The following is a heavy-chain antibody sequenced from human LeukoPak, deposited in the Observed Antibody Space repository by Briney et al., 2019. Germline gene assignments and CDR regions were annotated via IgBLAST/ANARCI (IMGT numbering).Heavy chain of an antibody. CDR2: ISGSGGRT. J-gene: IGHJ4*02. D-gene: IGHD1-26*01. Sequence: GGSLRLSCEASGFLFSSYAMSWVRQAPAQGLECVSAISGSGGRTYYADSVKGRFTISRDNSKNTLYLQMNSLRAEDTAVYYCAKAPRGSYYYFDYWGQGTLVTVSS. CDR1: GFLFSSYA. CDR3: AKAPRGSYYYFDY. V-gene: IGHV3-23*01.